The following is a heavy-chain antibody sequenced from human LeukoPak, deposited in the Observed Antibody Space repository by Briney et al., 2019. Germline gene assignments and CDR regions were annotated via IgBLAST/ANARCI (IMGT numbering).Heavy chain of an antibody. D-gene: IGHD4-17*01. Sequence: SETLSLTCTVSGGSISSSSFFWAWIRQPPGKGLEWIGSIYYSGSTYYNPSLKSRVTISVDTSKNQFSLKLSSVTAADTAVYYCARRNDGDPGIDYWGQGTLVTVSS. CDR3: ARRNDGDPGIDY. CDR2: IYYSGST. V-gene: IGHV4-39*01. J-gene: IGHJ4*02. CDR1: GGSISSSSFF.